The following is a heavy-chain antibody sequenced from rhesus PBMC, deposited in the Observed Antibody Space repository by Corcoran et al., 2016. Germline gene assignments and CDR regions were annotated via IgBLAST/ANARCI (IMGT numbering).Heavy chain of an antibody. CDR1: GDPSRRWTW. J-gene: IGHJ6*01. CDR2: VGAVNGHI. CDR3: GRHPYPFGGLDS. V-gene: IGHV4-65*02. Sequence: VQMQESGPGLATPSETLYLPCTDPGDPSRRWTWWSWISPPPGKGLEWMGNVGAVNGHIFYNPSLNSRVTISKDTSKNQFSLKMNSMTAADTAVYYCGRHPYPFGGLDSWGQGVVVTVSS.